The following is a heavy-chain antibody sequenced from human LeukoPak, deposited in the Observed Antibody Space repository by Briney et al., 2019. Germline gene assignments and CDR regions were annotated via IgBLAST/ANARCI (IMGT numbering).Heavy chain of an antibody. CDR3: ARLDYYDSSGYYY. CDR1: GYTFTGYY. Sequence: ASVKVSCKASGYTFTGYYMHWVRQAPGQGLEWMGWINPNSGGTNYAQKFQGWVTMTRDTSISTAYMELSRLRSDDTAVYYCARLDYYDSSGYYYWGQGTLVTVSS. J-gene: IGHJ4*02. V-gene: IGHV1-2*04. CDR2: INPNSGGT. D-gene: IGHD3-22*01.